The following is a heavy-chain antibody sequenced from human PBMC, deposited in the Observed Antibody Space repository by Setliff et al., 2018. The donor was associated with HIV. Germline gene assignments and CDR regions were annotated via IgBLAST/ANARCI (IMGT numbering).Heavy chain of an antibody. J-gene: IGHJ5*02. CDR3: ARQFPPYHSGAHYSDL. Sequence: PSETLSLTCAVSGHSISSGYHWGWIRQPPGKGLEWMGVIDYSGSTNYSPSLKSRVTISVDSSKNQISLKLTSVTAADAALYYCARQFPPYHSGAHYSDLWGQGTLVTVSS. CDR1: GHSISSGYH. D-gene: IGHD6-19*01. CDR2: IDYSGST. V-gene: IGHV4-38-2*01.